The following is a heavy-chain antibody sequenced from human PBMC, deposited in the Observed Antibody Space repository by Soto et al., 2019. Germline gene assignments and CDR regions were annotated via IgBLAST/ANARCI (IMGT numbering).Heavy chain of an antibody. Sequence: QVQLVQSGAEVKKPGSSVKVSCKASGGTFSSYAISWVRQAPGQGLEWMGGILPIFGTANYAQKFQGRVTITADEATGTAYMVLSRRRSADTAVYYCARAPSYCSGASCYSDPDYYYGMDVWGQGTTVTVAS. CDR1: GGTFSSYA. CDR3: ARAPSYCSGASCYSDPDYYYGMDV. D-gene: IGHD2-15*01. J-gene: IGHJ6*02. CDR2: ILPIFGTA. V-gene: IGHV1-69*01.